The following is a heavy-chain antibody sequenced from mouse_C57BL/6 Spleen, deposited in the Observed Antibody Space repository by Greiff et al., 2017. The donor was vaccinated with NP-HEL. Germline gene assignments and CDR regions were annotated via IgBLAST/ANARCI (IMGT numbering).Heavy chain of an antibody. CDR2: IDPSDSYT. CDR1: GYTFTSYW. CDR3: ARRFITTVDAMDY. D-gene: IGHD1-1*01. J-gene: IGHJ4*01. V-gene: IGHV1-59*01. Sequence: QVHVKQPGAELVRPGTSVKLSCKASGYTFTSYWMHWVKQRPGQGLEWIGVIDPSDSYTNYNQKFKGKATLTVDTSSSTAYMQLSSLTSEDSAVYYCARRFITTVDAMDYWGQGTSVTVSS.